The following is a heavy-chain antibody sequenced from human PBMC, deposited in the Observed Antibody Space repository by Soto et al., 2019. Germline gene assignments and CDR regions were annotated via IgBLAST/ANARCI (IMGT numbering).Heavy chain of an antibody. D-gene: IGHD3-10*01. CDR2: IVVGSGNT. J-gene: IGHJ4*02. V-gene: IGHV1-58*02. Sequence: ASVKVSCKASGFTFTSSAMHWVRQARGQRLEWIGWIVVGSGNTNYAQKFQEGVTITRDMSTSTAYMELSSLRSEDTAVYYCAAGGYYYGSGSYYTDYWGQGTLVTVSS. CDR1: GFTFTSSA. CDR3: AAGGYYYGSGSYYTDY.